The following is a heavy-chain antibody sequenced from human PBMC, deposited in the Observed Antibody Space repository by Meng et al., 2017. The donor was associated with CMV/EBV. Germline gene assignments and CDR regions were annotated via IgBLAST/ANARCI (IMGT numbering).Heavy chain of an antibody. J-gene: IGHJ4*02. CDR1: GYSISSGYY. Sequence: ETLSLTCTVSGYSISSGYYWGWIRQPPGKGLEWVSSISSSSSYIYYADSVKGRFTISRDNAKNSLYLQMNSLRAEDTAVYYCARRRGRHSGGGSYYFDYWGQGTLVTVSS. D-gene: IGHD4-23*01. CDR2: ISSSSSYI. CDR3: ARRRGRHSGGGSYYFDY. V-gene: IGHV3-21*01.